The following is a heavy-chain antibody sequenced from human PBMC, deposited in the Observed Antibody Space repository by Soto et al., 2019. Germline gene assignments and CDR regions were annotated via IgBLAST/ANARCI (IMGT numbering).Heavy chain of an antibody. D-gene: IGHD6-19*01. CDR3: ARDPLAVERPY. J-gene: IGHJ4*02. CDR2: ISYDGSNK. V-gene: IGHV3-30-3*01. Sequence: HPRGSLRLSCAASGFTFINYAIHFFRHAPGKGLEWVAVISYDGSNKYYADSVKGRFTISRDNSKNTLYLQMNSLRAEDTAVYYCARDPLAVERPYWGQGTLVTV. CDR1: GFTFINYA.